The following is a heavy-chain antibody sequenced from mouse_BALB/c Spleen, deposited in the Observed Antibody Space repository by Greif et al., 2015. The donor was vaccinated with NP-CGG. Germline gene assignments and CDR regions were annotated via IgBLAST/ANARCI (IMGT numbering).Heavy chain of an antibody. Sequence: VKLQQSGGELVKPGAPVKLSCKASGYTFTSYWMNWVKQRPGRGLERIGRINPSDSETHYNQKFKDKSTLTVDKSSSTAYIHRSSLTSEDAAVDYCARRRGLYYYAMDYWGQRTSVTVSS. V-gene: IGHV1-69*01. D-gene: IGHD2-2*01. CDR3: ARRRGLYYYAMDY. J-gene: IGHJ4*01. CDR1: GYTFTSYW. CDR2: INPSDSET.